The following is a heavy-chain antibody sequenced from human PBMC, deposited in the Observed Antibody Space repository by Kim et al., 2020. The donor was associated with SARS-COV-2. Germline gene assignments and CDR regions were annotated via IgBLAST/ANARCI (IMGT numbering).Heavy chain of an antibody. J-gene: IGHJ5*02. CDR2: IIPIFGTA. CDR3: ARGFVVVVAAILRGGNWFDP. Sequence: ASVKVSCKASGGTFSSYAISWVRQAPGQGLECMGWIIPIFGTAHYAQKFQGRVTITADESTSTAHMELSSLRSEDTAVYYCARGFVVVVAAILRGGNWFDPWGQGTLVTVSS. V-gene: IGHV1-69*13. D-gene: IGHD2-15*01. CDR1: GGTFSSYA.